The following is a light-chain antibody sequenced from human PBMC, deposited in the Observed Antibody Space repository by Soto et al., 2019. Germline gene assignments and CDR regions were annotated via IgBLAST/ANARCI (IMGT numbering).Light chain of an antibody. CDR1: QSIRSNY. J-gene: IGKJ1*01. CDR3: QQYGSSPRT. V-gene: IGKV3-20*01. Sequence: EIVLTQSPGTLSLSPGERATLSCRASQSIRSNYVAWYQQKSGQGPRLLIYGASSRATGIPDRFSGSGSGTDFTLIISRLEPEDFAMYYCQQYGSSPRTFGQGTKVDIK. CDR2: GAS.